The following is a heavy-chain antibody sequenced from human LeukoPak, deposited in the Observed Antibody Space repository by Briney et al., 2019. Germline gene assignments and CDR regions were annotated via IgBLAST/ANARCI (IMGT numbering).Heavy chain of an antibody. J-gene: IGHJ3*02. D-gene: IGHD3-22*01. CDR1: GGTFSSYA. Sequence: SVKVSCTASGGTFSSYAISWVRQAPGQGLEWVGGIIPIFGTANYAQKFQGRVTITADESTSTAYMELSSLRSEDTAVYYCARIRDYYDTLEGGDAFDIWGQGTMVTVSS. V-gene: IGHV1-69*13. CDR2: IIPIFGTA. CDR3: ARIRDYYDTLEGGDAFDI.